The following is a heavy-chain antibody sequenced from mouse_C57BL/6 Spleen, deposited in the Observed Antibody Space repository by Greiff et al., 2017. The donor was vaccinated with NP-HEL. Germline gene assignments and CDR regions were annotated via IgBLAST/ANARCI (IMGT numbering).Heavy chain of an antibody. V-gene: IGHV5-4*01. D-gene: IGHD1-1*01. CDR2: ISDGGSYT. Sequence: EVQGVESGGGLVKPGGSLKLSCAASGFTFSSYAMSWVRQTPEKRLEWVATISDGGSYTYYPDNVKGRFTISRDNAKNNLYLQMSHLKSEDTAMYYCARDGDGSSSWFAYWGQGTLVTVSA. CDR1: GFTFSSYA. J-gene: IGHJ3*01. CDR3: ARDGDGSSSWFAY.